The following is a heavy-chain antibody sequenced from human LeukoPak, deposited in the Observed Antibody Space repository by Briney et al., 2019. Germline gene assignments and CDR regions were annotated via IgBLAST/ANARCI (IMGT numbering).Heavy chain of an antibody. D-gene: IGHD5-18*01. Sequence: GGSPRLSCAASGFTFSSYEMNWVRQAPGKGLEWVSYISSSGSTIYYADSVKGRFTISRDNAKNSLYLQINSLRAEDTAVYYCARDSRDTFDYWGQGTLVTVSS. CDR2: ISSSGSTI. CDR1: GFTFSSYE. V-gene: IGHV3-48*03. J-gene: IGHJ4*02. CDR3: ARDSRDTFDY.